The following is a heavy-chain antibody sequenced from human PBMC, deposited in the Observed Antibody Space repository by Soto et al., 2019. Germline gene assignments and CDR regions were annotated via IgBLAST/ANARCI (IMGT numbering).Heavy chain of an antibody. D-gene: IGHD3-9*01. CDR3: VRRDYDTLTGYYTVDF. V-gene: IGHV5-10-1*01. Sequence: PGESLKISCKGSGYSFTNQWISWVRQMPGKGLEWMGRIDPSDSYINYSPSFQGHVTISVDKSINTAYLQWSSLKASDTATYYCVRRDYDTLTGYYTVDFWGQGTMVTVSS. CDR2: IDPSDSYI. J-gene: IGHJ4*02. CDR1: GYSFTNQW.